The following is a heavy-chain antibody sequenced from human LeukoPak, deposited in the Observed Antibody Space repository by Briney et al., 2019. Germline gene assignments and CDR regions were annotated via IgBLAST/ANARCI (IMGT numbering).Heavy chain of an antibody. CDR2: ISWNSGSI. CDR3: AKGGTYFDY. J-gene: IGHJ4*02. D-gene: IGHD1-26*01. CDR1: GFTFDDYA. V-gene: IGHV3-9*01. Sequence: PGGSLRLSCAASGFTFDDYAMHWVRQAPGKGLEWVSGISWNSGSIGYADSVKGRFTISRDNAKNSLYLQMNSLRAEDTAFYYCAKGGTYFDYWGQGPLVTVSS.